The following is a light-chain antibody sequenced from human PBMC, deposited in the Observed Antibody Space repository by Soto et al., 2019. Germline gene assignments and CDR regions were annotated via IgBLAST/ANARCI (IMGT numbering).Light chain of an antibody. CDR2: GAN. J-gene: IGKJ1*01. V-gene: IGKV1-39*01. CDR1: QSISRY. CDR3: QQNSGPPGT. Sequence: IQVTKSAFSLSASVEDRTTIPSRSSQSISRYLNWCQQRPGTAPKVLIFGANSLQSGVPSRFSGSGSGTEFTLTISSLQPEDFATYYCQQNSGPPGTFGQGTKVDIK.